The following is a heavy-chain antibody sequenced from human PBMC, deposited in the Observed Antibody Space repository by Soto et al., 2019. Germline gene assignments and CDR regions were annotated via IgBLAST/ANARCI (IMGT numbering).Heavy chain of an antibody. Sequence: QVQLVQSGAEVKKPGSSVKVSCKASGGTFSSYAISWVRQAPGQGLEWRGGIIAICGTADYAQKFHGRVTITADASTSTAYMQLSSLRSEDTAVYYCARSQGSSTSLEIYYYYYYGMDVWGQGTTVTVSS. J-gene: IGHJ6*02. D-gene: IGHD2-2*01. CDR1: GGTFSSYA. CDR3: ARSQGSSTSLEIYYYYYYGMDV. CDR2: IIAICGTA. V-gene: IGHV1-69*01.